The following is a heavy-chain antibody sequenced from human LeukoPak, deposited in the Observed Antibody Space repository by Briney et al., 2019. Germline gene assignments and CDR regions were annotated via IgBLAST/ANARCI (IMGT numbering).Heavy chain of an antibody. J-gene: IGHJ6*02. CDR2: ISYDGSNK. V-gene: IGHV3-30*18. CDR1: GFTFSSYG. D-gene: IGHD3-3*01. Sequence: GGSLRLSCAASGFTFSSYGMHWVRQAPGKGQEWVAVISYDGSNKYYADSVKGRFTISRDNSKNTLYLQMNSLRAEDTAVYYCAKGKRFLEPGRYYYYYGMDVWGQGTTVTVSS. CDR3: AKGKRFLEPGRYYYYYGMDV.